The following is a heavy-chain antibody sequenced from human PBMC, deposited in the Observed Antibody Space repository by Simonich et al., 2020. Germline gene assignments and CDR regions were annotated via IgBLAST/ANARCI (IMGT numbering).Heavy chain of an antibody. J-gene: IGHJ4*02. V-gene: IGHV3-23*01. CDR1: GFTFSSYA. CDR2: IRGSGGST. CDR3: AKRSGVSITGTFDY. Sequence: EVQLLESGGGLVQPGGSLRLSCAASGFTFSSYAMSWVRQAPGGELGGVSAIRGSGGSTYYADSGKGRFTISRDNSKNTLYLQMNSLRAEDTAVYYCAKRSGVSITGTFDYWGQGTLVTVSS. D-gene: IGHD1-7*01.